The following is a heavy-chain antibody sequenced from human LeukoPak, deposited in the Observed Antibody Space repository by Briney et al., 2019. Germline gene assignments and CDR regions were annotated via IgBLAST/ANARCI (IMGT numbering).Heavy chain of an antibody. CDR3: AREQGGYSYGTPDY. J-gene: IGHJ4*02. Sequence: PSETLSLTCTVSGGSISGYYWGWIRQPPGKGLEWIGSIYHSGSTYYNPSLKSRVTISVDTSKNQFSLKLSSVTAADTAVYYCAREQGGYSYGTPDYWGQGTLVTVSS. D-gene: IGHD5-18*01. CDR1: GGSISGYY. CDR2: IYHSGST. V-gene: IGHV4-38-2*02.